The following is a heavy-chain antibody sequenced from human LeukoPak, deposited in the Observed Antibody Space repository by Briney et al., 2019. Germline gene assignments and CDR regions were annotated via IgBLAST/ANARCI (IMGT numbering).Heavy chain of an antibody. CDR1: GFTFSSYG. CDR2: IRYDGSNK. V-gene: IGHV3-30*02. Sequence: GGSLRLSCAASGFTFSSYGMHWVRQAPGKGLEWVAFIRYDGSNKYYADSVKGRFTISRDNSKNTLYLQMNSLRAEDTAVYYCAKGPRLFGGVAGPGGDFDYWGQGTLVTVSS. J-gene: IGHJ4*02. CDR3: AKGPRLFGGVAGPGGDFDY. D-gene: IGHD3-3*01.